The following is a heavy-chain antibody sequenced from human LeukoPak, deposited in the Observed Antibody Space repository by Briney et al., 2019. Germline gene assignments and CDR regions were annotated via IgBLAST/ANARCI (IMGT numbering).Heavy chain of an antibody. CDR2: IKEDGSEK. V-gene: IGHV3-7*01. J-gene: IGHJ4*02. D-gene: IGHD4-23*01. Sequence: PGGSLRLPCAASGFTFSSYWMNWVRQAPGKGLEWVANIKEDGSEKYYVDSVKGRFTIPRDNAKNSLYLQMNSLRAEDTAVYYCARGYTVVTGWGQGTLVTVSS. CDR1: GFTFSSYW. CDR3: ARGYTVVTG.